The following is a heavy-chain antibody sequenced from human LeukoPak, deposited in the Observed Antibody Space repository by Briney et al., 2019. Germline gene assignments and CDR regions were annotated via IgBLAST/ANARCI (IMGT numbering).Heavy chain of an antibody. D-gene: IGHD2-2*01. CDR2: MYTSGST. CDR3: ARETRSSLGACSSASCPTYFDV. V-gene: IGHV4-4*07. Sequence: PSETLSLICTVSGGSISSYYWTWIRQPAGKGLEWIGRMYTSGSTNYNPSLKSRVSISVDKSKNQFSLKLSSVTAADTAVYYCARETRSSLGACSSASCPTYFDVWGRGTLVTVSS. CDR1: GGSISSYY. J-gene: IGHJ2*01.